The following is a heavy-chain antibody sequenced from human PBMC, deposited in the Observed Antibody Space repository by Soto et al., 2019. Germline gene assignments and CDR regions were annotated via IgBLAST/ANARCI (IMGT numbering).Heavy chain of an antibody. J-gene: IGHJ4*02. CDR1: GFTFSSYE. V-gene: IGHV3-48*03. CDR2: ISSSGSTI. D-gene: IGHD2-15*01. CDR3: AKDPVGYCSGGPCLYFDY. Sequence: GGSLRLSCAASGFTFSSYEMNWVRQAPGKGLEWVSYISSSGSTIYYADSVKGRFTISRDNAKNSLYLQMNSLRAEDTAVYCCAKDPVGYCSGGPCLYFDYWDQGTLVTVSA.